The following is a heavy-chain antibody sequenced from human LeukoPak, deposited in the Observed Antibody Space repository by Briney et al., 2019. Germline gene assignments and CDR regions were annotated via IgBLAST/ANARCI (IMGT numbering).Heavy chain of an antibody. CDR1: GFTFGSYA. CDR3: AKAGESGSKHGYNY. CDR2: ISGGGGRT. V-gene: IGHV3-23*01. Sequence: PGGSLRLSCAASGFTFGSYAVSWVRQAPGKGLEWVSVISGGGGRTYYADSVKGRFTISRDNSRNTLYLQMSSLRAEDTAVYYCAKAGESGSKHGYNYWGQGTLVTVSS. D-gene: IGHD1-26*01. J-gene: IGHJ4*02.